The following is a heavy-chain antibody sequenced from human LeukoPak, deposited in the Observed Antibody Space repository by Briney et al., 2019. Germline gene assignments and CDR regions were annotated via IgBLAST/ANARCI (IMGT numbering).Heavy chain of an antibody. CDR2: ISSSSSNI. D-gene: IGHD2-2*02. V-gene: IGHV3-21*04. J-gene: IGHJ6*02. Sequence: GGSLRLSCAASGFTFSSYAMNWVRQAPGKGLEWVSSISSSSSNIYYADSVKGRFTISRDNSKNTLYLQMNSLRAEDTAVYYCATIVVVPAAIRDYYYGMDVWGQGTTVTVSS. CDR1: GFTFSSYA. CDR3: ATIVVVPAAIRDYYYGMDV.